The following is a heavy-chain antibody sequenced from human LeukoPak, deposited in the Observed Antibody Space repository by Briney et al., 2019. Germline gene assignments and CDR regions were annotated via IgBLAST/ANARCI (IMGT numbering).Heavy chain of an antibody. V-gene: IGHV3-30*18. CDR2: ISYDGSNK. J-gene: IGHJ4*02. D-gene: IGHD6-19*01. CDR3: AKDRSGPDY. Sequence: GGSLRLSCAASGFTFSSYGMHWVRQAPGKGLEWVAVISYDGSNKYCADSVKGRFTISRDNSKNTLYLQMNSLRAEDTAVYYCAKDRSGPDYWGQGTLVTVSS. CDR1: GFTFSSYG.